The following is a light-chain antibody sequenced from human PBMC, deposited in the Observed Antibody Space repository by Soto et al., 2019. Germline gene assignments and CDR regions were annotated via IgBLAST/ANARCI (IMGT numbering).Light chain of an antibody. CDR2: ASS. V-gene: IGKV3-20*01. Sequence: EIVLTQSPGTLSLSPGERATLSCRASQSVSSSYVAWYQQKPGQAPRLLIYASSTRATGIPDRFSGSGSGAFFTLSISRLEPEDFADYYCQQYAASQTFGQGTKVEIK. CDR1: QSVSSSY. J-gene: IGKJ1*01. CDR3: QQYAASQT.